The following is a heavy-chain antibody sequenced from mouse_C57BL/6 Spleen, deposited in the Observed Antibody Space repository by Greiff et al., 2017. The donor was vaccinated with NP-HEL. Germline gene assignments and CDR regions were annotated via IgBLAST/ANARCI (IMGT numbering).Heavy chain of an antibody. CDR2: ISSGGSYT. V-gene: IGHV5-6*01. CDR3: ASPYSNYAGFAY. D-gene: IGHD2-5*01. J-gene: IGHJ3*01. CDR1: GYTFSSYG. Sequence: EVQLVESGGDLVKPGGSLKLSCAASGYTFSSYGMSWVRQTPDKRLEWVATISSGGSYTNYPDSVKGRFTISRDNAKNTLYLQMSSLKSEDTAMYYCASPYSNYAGFAYWGQGTLVTVSA.